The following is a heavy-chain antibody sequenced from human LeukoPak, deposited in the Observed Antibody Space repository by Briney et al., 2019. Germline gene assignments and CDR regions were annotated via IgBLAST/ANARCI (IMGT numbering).Heavy chain of an antibody. Sequence: PSETLSLTCTVSGGSISSGSYYWSWIRQPAGKGLEWIGRIYTSGSTNYNPSLKSRVTISVDTSKNQFSLKLSSVTAADTAVYYCATFSLVVLSPYDGFDIWGQGTMVTVSS. CDR2: IYTSGST. CDR1: GGSISSGSYY. D-gene: IGHD2-2*01. CDR3: ATFSLVVLSPYDGFDI. J-gene: IGHJ3*02. V-gene: IGHV4-61*02.